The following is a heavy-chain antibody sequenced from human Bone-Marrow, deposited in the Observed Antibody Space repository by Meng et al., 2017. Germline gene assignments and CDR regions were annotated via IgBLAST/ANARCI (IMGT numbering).Heavy chain of an antibody. V-gene: IGHV3-33*03. CDR1: GFTFSSFG. CDR2: IWYDGSNQ. CDR3: VKPVAAAAHFDY. D-gene: IGHD6-13*01. Sequence: QVQLVESGGGVVQPGTSLRLSCAASGFTFSSFGMHWVRQAPGKGLEWVAVIWYDGSNQNYADSVKGRFTISRDNSKNTLYLQMNSLRPEDTAVYYCVKPVAAAAHFDYWGQGTLVTVSS. J-gene: IGHJ4*02.